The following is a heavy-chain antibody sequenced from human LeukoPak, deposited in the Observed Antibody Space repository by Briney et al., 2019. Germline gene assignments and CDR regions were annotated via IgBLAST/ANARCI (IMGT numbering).Heavy chain of an antibody. J-gene: IGHJ4*02. D-gene: IGHD6-19*01. V-gene: IGHV3-73*01. CDR3: TSPSIAVAGTTG. Sequence: GGSLRLSCAASGFTFGGSAMHWVRQASGKGLEWVGRIRSKANSYATAYAASVKGRFTISRDDSKNTAYLQMNSLKTEDTAVYYCTSPSIAVAGTTGWGQGTLVTVSS. CDR2: IRSKANSYAT. CDR1: GFTFGGSA.